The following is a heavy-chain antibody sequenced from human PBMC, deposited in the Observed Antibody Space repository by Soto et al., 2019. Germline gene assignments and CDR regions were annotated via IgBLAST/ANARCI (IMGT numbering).Heavy chain of an antibody. CDR3: ARRYGGNVDY. CDR1: GGSISSYY. Sequence: QVQLQESGPGLVKPSETLSLTCTVSGGSISSYYWSWIRQPPGKVLEWIGYIYYSGSTNYHPSLKSRVTISVDTSKNQFSLKLSSVTAADTAVYYCARRYGGNVDYWGQGTLVTVSS. V-gene: IGHV4-59*01. J-gene: IGHJ4*02. D-gene: IGHD3-16*01. CDR2: IYYSGST.